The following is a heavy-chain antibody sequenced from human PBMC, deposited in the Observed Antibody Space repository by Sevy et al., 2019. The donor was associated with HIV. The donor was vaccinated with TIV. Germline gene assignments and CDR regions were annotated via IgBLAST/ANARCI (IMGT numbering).Heavy chain of an antibody. CDR3: ARARWELLPNYYYMDV. V-gene: IGHV3-53*01. Sequence: GGSLRLSCAASGFTVSSNYMSWVRQAPGKGLEWVSVIYSGGSTYYADSVKGRFTISRDNSKNTLYLQMNSLRVEDTAVYYCARARWELLPNYYYMDVWGKGTTVTVSS. J-gene: IGHJ6*03. D-gene: IGHD1-26*01. CDR2: IYSGGST. CDR1: GFTVSSNY.